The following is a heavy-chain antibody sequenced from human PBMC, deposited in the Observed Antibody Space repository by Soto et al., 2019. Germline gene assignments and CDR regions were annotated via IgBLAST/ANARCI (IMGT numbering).Heavy chain of an antibody. D-gene: IGHD3-10*01. CDR1: GFTLSSFS. CDR3: ARDRDWYFDL. Sequence: EVQLVESGGGLVKPGGSLRLSCAASGFTLSSFSMNWVRQAPGKGLEWVSSISSSSSFIYQADSVEGRFTISRDNAKDSLYLQMNSLRAEDTAVYYCARDRDWYFDLWGRGSLVTVSS. V-gene: IGHV3-21*01. CDR2: ISSSSSFI. J-gene: IGHJ2*01.